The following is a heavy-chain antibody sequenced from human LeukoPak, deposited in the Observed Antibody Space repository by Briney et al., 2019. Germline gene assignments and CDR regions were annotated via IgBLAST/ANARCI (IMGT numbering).Heavy chain of an antibody. Sequence: GGSLRLSCEASGFTLNKYWMHWVRQAPGKGLVWVSRITGDGSDIAYADSAKGRFTVSRDDAKNTLFLQMTSLRVEDTAIYYCARDAYTTTSNWLDPWGQGTLVTVSS. CDR3: ARDAYTTTSNWLDP. J-gene: IGHJ5*02. D-gene: IGHD4-17*01. V-gene: IGHV3-74*01. CDR1: GFTLNKYW. CDR2: ITGDGSDI.